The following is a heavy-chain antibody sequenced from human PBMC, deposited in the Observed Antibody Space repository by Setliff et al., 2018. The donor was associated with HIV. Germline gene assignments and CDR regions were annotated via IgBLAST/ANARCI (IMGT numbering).Heavy chain of an antibody. J-gene: IGHJ4*02. D-gene: IGHD1-1*01. Sequence: GESLKISCAASGFTVSGSYMSWVRQAPGKGLEWVSTIYSDGSTYHADSVKGRFTLSRDNSKNTLYLQMNSLTPEDTAVYYCAKPRLYNSALENWGQGTLVTVLL. V-gene: IGHV3-66*02. CDR2: IYSDGST. CDR3: AKPRLYNSALEN. CDR1: GFTVSGSY.